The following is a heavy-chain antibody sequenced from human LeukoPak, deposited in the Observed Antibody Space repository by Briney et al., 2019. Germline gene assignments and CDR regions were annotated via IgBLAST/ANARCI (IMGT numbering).Heavy chain of an antibody. V-gene: IGHV1-18*01. Sequence: ASVKVSCKASAYTFTSYGVSWVRQAPGQGLEWMGWISAYNGKTKYAQKFQGRLTMTTEASTSTAYMELRSLTSDDTAVYSCARDRIDYGDYVDYYYYGMDVWGQGTTVTVSS. D-gene: IGHD4-17*01. J-gene: IGHJ6*02. CDR1: AYTFTSYG. CDR3: ARDRIDYGDYVDYYYYGMDV. CDR2: ISAYNGKT.